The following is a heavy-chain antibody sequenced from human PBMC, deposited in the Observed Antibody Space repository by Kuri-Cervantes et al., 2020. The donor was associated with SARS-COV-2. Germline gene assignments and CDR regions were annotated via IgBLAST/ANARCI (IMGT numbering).Heavy chain of an antibody. CDR2: IYHSGST. D-gene: IGHD4-23*01. Sequence: SETLSLTCTVSGYSISSGYYWGWIRQPPGKGLEWIGSIYHSGSTYYNPSLKSRVTISVDTSKNQFSLKLSSVTAADTAVYYCAGTKRSTVVTPSVPYFDYWGQGTLVTVSS. V-gene: IGHV4-38-2*02. CDR1: GYSISSGYY. CDR3: AGTKRSTVVTPSVPYFDY. J-gene: IGHJ4*02.